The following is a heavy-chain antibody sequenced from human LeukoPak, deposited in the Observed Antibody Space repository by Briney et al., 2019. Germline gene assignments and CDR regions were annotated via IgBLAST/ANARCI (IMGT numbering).Heavy chain of an antibody. D-gene: IGHD1-26*01. CDR1: GFTFSTYG. V-gene: IGHV3-33*01. J-gene: IGHJ4*02. CDR3: ARSVSGSYFDY. CDR2: IWYDGSNK. Sequence: PGGSLRLSCAASGFTFSTYGMHWVRQAPGKGLEWVALIWYDGSNKYYADSVKGRFTISRDNSKNTLYLQMNSLRAEDTAVYYCARSVSGSYFDYWGQGTLVTVSS.